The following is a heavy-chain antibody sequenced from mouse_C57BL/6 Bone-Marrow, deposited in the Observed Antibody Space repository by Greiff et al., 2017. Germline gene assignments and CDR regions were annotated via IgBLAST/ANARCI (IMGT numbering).Heavy chain of an antibody. CDR2: IDPSDSYT. CDR1: GYTFTSYW. D-gene: IGHD3-2*01. Sequence: QVQLQQPGAELVMPGASVKLSCKASGYTFTSYWMHWVKQRPGQGLEWIGEIDPSDSYTHYNQKFKGKSTLTVDKSSSTAYMQLSSLTSEDSAVYYCAVDRGYAMDYWGQGTSVTVSS. V-gene: IGHV1-69*01. J-gene: IGHJ4*01. CDR3: AVDRGYAMDY.